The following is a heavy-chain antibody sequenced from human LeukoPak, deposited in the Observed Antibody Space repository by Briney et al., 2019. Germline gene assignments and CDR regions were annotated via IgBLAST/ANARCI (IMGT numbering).Heavy chain of an antibody. J-gene: IGHJ4*02. CDR3: ARFANVEMASIEGDYFFDS. V-gene: IGHV1-69*01. Sequence: SVKVSCKASRGTFSSYAISCVRQAPGQGLEWMGVIIPTFGTPNYAHNFQARVTISAVESTKTAYMELNSLRSEDTAVYYCARFANVEMASIEGDYFFDSWGQGTLVTVSS. D-gene: IGHD5-24*01. CDR2: IIPTFGTP. CDR1: RGTFSSYA.